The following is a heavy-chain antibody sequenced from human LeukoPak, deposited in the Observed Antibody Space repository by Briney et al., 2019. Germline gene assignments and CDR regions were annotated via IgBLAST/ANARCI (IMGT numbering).Heavy chain of an antibody. CDR3: AREGEINWFDP. CDR1: GGPISSYY. J-gene: IGHJ5*02. Sequence: SETLSLTCTVSGGPISSYYWSWIRQPPGKGLEWIGFIYYSGSTNYNPSLKSRVTISVDTSKNQFSLKLSSMTAADTAVYFCAREGEINWFDPWGQGTLVTVSS. CDR2: IYYSGST. V-gene: IGHV4-59*12. D-gene: IGHD3-10*01.